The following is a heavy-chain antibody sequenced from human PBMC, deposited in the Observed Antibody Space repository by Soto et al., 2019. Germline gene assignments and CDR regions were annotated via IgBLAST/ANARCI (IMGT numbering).Heavy chain of an antibody. CDR2: IYWNDDK. D-gene: IGHD6-19*01. CDR1: GFSLRTSGVG. CDR3: AKSGSSGWYGWFDP. J-gene: IGHJ5*02. V-gene: IGHV2-5*01. Sequence: QITLKESGPTLVKPTQTLTLTCIFSGFSLRTSGVGVGWIRQPPGKALEWFGFIYWNDDKRYSPSLKSRLTITKDTSKNQVVLTMTNMDPVDTATYYCAKSGSSGWYGWFDPWGQGTLVTVSS.